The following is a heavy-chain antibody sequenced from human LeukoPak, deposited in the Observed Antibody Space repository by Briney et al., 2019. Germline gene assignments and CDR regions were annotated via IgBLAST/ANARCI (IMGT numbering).Heavy chain of an antibody. CDR3: TRVLCGGGSCLFDY. Sequence: SETLSLTCTASGGSISSYYWSCIRQPPGKGLEWIGYIYYSGSTNYNPSLKSRVTISVDTSKNQFSLKLSSVTAADTAVYYCTRVLCGGGSCLFDYWGQGTLVTVPS. CDR1: GGSISSYY. CDR2: IYYSGST. D-gene: IGHD2-15*01. J-gene: IGHJ4*02. V-gene: IGHV4-59*01.